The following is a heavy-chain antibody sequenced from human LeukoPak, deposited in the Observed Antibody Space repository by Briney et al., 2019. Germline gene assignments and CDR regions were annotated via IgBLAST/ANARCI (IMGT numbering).Heavy chain of an antibody. J-gene: IGHJ6*03. D-gene: IGHD6-13*01. CDR3: TTVGAAGYYYYYYYMGV. Sequence: PGGSLRLSCVVSGFTFSNYWMHWVRQAPGRGLEWVGRIKGKTDGGTTDYAAPVKGRFTISRDDSKNTLYLQMNSLKTEDTAVYYCTTVGAAGYYYYYYYMGVWGKGTTVTVSS. CDR1: GFTFSNYW. V-gene: IGHV3-15*01. CDR2: IKGKTDGGTT.